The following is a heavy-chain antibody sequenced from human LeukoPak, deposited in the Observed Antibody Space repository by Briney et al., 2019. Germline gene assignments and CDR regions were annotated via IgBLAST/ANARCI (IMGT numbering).Heavy chain of an antibody. D-gene: IGHD4-17*01. CDR1: GFTFSSYG. CDR2: ISYDGSNK. CDR3: AKEIDYVLDY. V-gene: IGHV3-30*18. J-gene: IGHJ4*02. Sequence: PGGPLRLSCAASGFTFSSYGMHWVRQAPGKGLEWVAVISYDGSNKYYADSVKGRFTISRDNSKNTLYLQMNSLRAEDTAVYYCAKEIDYVLDYWGQGTLVTVSS.